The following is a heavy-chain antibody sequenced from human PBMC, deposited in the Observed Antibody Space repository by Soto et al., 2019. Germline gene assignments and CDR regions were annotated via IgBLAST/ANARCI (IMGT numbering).Heavy chain of an antibody. J-gene: IGHJ4*02. V-gene: IGHV3-15*01. CDR2: IRSRADGETT. Sequence: EVQLVESGGGLVEPGGSLRLSCAASGFTFNNAWMSWVRQAPGKGLEWVGRIRSRADGETTDYAVPVKGRFTISREDSKNTLSLQMNSLKAEDSAVYYCSTGTDEGKYYFDFWGQGTQVNVSS. CDR1: GFTFNNAW. CDR3: STGTDEGKYYFDF.